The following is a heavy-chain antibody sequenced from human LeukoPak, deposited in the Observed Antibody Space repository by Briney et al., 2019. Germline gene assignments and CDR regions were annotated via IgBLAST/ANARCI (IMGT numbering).Heavy chain of an antibody. D-gene: IGHD2-15*01. Sequence: ASVKVSCKGSGYTFTNYAVHWVRQAPGQRLEWLGWINPGNGDTKYSQNFQGRVTVTSDTSAATAYVELNSLTSEDTAVYYCARERWHCRVNCFSVYYYALDVWGQGTTVTVSS. CDR1: GYTFTNYA. V-gene: IGHV1-3*01. CDR2: INPGNGDT. CDR3: ARERWHCRVNCFSVYYYALDV. J-gene: IGHJ6*02.